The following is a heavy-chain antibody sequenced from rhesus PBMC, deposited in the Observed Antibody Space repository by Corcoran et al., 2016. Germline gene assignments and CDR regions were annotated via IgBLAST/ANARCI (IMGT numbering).Heavy chain of an antibody. V-gene: IGHV4-106*01. J-gene: IGHJ4*01. CDR2: IYGSGGGT. CDR1: GGSISDDYY. D-gene: IGHD6-25*01. Sequence: QVQLQESGPGLVKPSETLSLTCAVSGGSISDDYYWSWIRQPPGKGLEWIGYIYGSGGGTNYNPSLKKRVTIAIDTSKNQFSRKLSSVTAADTAGYYCAREGSGSFDYWGQGVLVTVSS. CDR3: AREGSGSFDY.